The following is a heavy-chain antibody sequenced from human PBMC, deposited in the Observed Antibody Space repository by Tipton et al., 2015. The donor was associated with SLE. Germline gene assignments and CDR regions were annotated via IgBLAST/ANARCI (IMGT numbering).Heavy chain of an antibody. CDR2: IYTSGST. Sequence: TLSLTCTVSGGSISSYYWSWIRQPAGKGLEWIGRIYTSGSTNYNPSRKSRVTMSVDTPKNQFSLKLSSVTAADTAVYYCARERDCGSYYNDAFDIWGQGTMVTVSS. CDR1: GGSISSYY. J-gene: IGHJ3*02. D-gene: IGHD1-26*01. V-gene: IGHV4-4*07. CDR3: ARERDCGSYYNDAFDI.